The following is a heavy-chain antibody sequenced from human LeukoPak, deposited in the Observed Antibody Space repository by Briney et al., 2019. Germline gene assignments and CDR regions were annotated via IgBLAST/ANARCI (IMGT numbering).Heavy chain of an antibody. CDR3: RGRGTYSSGYYFDS. J-gene: IGHJ4*02. V-gene: IGHV3-21*04. CDR1: GFTFSSYS. CDR2: ISSSSSYI. D-gene: IGHD1-14*01. Sequence: KAGGSLRLSCAASGFTFSSYSMNWVRQAPGKGLEWVSSISSSSSYIYYADSVKGRFTISRDNAKNSLYLQMSSLRGDDTALYYLRGRGTYSSGYYFDSWGQGTLVTVSS.